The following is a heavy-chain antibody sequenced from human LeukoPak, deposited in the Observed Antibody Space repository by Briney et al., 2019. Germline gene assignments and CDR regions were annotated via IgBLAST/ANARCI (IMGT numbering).Heavy chain of an antibody. Sequence: SETLSLTCTVSGGSISSGSYYWSWIRQPAGEGLEWIGRIYTSGSTNYNPSLKSRVTISVDTSKNQFSLKLSSVTAAGTAVYYCARARGYSGYDLFDYWGQGTLVTVSS. J-gene: IGHJ4*02. CDR3: ARARGYSGYDLFDY. V-gene: IGHV4-61*02. D-gene: IGHD5-12*01. CDR2: IYTSGST. CDR1: GGSISSGSYY.